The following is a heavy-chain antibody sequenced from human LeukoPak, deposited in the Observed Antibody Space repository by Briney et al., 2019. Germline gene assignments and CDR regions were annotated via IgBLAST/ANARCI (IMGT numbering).Heavy chain of an antibody. Sequence: SETLSLTCTVSGGSISSSSYYWGWIRQPPGKGLEWIGYIFYSGSSNYNPSFKSRVTISLDTSKNHFSLKLTSVTAADTALYYCVRGAHSYGWFDPWGQGTLVTVSS. CDR3: VRGAHSYGWFDP. CDR2: IFYSGSS. J-gene: IGHJ5*02. CDR1: GGSISSSSYY. D-gene: IGHD5-18*01. V-gene: IGHV4-61*03.